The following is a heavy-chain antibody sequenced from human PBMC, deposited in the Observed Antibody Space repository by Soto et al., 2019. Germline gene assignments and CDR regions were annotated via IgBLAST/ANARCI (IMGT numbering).Heavy chain of an antibody. V-gene: IGHV1-69*08. CDR3: ARDGGYGDHKDFDY. J-gene: IGHJ4*02. D-gene: IGHD4-17*01. CDR2: IIPILGIA. CDR1: GGTFSSYT. Sequence: QVQLVQSGAEVKKPGSSVKVSCKASGGTFSSYTISWVRQAPGQGLEWMGRIIPILGIANYAQKVQGRVTITADKSTSTAYMELSSLRSEDTAVYYCARDGGYGDHKDFDYWGQGTLVTVSS.